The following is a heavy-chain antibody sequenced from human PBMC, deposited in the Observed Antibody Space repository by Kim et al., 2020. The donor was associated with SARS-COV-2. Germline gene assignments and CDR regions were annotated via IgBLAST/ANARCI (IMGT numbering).Heavy chain of an antibody. V-gene: IGHV4-59*01. CDR1: GGSISSNY. J-gene: IGHJ3*02. CDR3: ARGSSDAFDI. Sequence: SETLSLTCTVSGGSISSNYWSWIRQPPGKGLEWIGYICYSGSTNYNHYLKSRVTISIDTSKNQFSLKLSSVTAADTAVYYCARGSSDAFDIWGQGTMVTVSS. CDR2: ICYSGST.